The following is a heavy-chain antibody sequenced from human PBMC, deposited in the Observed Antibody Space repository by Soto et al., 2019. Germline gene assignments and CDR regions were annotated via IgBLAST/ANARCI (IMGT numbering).Heavy chain of an antibody. CDR3: AHKGATMAYAFDY. CDR2: IYWDDDK. Sequence: SGPTLVNPTQTLTLTCSFSGFSLTTGVGVGWIRQPPGKALEWLAIIYWDDDKRYSPSLKSRLTITKDTSKNQVVLTMTNMDPVDTATYYCAHKGATMAYAFDYWGQGTMVTVSS. V-gene: IGHV2-5*02. J-gene: IGHJ4*02. D-gene: IGHD3-10*01. CDR1: GFSLTTGVG.